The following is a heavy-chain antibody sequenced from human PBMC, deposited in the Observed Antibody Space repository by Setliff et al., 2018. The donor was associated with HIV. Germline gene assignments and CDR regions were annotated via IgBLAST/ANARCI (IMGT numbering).Heavy chain of an antibody. Sequence: GGSLRLSCAASGFTFSNYSMNWVRQAPGKGLEWVSYISSSSSTIYYADSVKGRFTISRDNAKNSLYLQMNSLRAEDTAVYYCARDSRPRSGFWVSDYYYYMDVWGKGTTVTVSS. CDR1: GFTFSNYS. D-gene: IGHD3-3*01. CDR2: ISSSSSTI. J-gene: IGHJ6*03. CDR3: ARDSRPRSGFWVSDYYYYMDV. V-gene: IGHV3-48*01.